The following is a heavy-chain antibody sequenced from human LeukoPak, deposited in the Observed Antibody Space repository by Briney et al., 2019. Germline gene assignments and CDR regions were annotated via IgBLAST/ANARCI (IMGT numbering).Heavy chain of an antibody. D-gene: IGHD2-2*01. Sequence: SETLSLTSTVSGGSISSGHYYWSWIRQPPGKGLEWIGYIYYSGSTYYNPSLKSRVTISVDTSKNQFSLKLSSVTAADTAVYYCARHCSSPSCYLGYFYYWGQGTLVTVSS. CDR2: IYYSGST. CDR3: ARHCSSPSCYLGYFYY. V-gene: IGHV4-30-4*08. J-gene: IGHJ4*02. CDR1: GGSISSGHYY.